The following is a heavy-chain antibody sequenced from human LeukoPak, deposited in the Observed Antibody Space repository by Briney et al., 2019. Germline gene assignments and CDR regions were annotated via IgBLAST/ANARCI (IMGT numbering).Heavy chain of an antibody. Sequence: SETLSLTCTVSGGSISSGGYYWSWIRQHPGKGLEWIGYIYYSGSTYYNPSLKSRVTISVDTSKNQFSLKLSSVTAADTAVYYCARQYYYGSGSINNWFDPWGQGTLVTVSS. D-gene: IGHD3-10*01. CDR3: ARQYYYGSGSINNWFDP. CDR1: GGSISSGGYY. CDR2: IYYSGST. J-gene: IGHJ5*02. V-gene: IGHV4-31*03.